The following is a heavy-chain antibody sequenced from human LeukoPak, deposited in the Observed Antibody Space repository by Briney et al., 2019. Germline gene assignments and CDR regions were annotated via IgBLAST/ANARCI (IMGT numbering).Heavy chain of an antibody. J-gene: IGHJ6*03. CDR1: GFTFSSYS. CDR2: IRYDGSNK. Sequence: PGGSLRLSCAASGFTFSSYSMNWVRQAPGRGLEGVTFIRYDGSNKYYADSVKGRFTISRDNSKNTLYVQMNRLRAEDTAVYYCAKDWDPLSISEYYMDVWGQGTTVTVSS. V-gene: IGHV3-30*02. CDR3: AKDWDPLSISEYYMDV. D-gene: IGHD3-3*01.